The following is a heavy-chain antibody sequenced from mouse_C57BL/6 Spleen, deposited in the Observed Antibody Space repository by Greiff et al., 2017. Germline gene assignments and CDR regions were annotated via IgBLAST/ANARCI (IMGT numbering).Heavy chain of an antibody. V-gene: IGHV1-78*01. J-gene: IGHJ3*01. D-gene: IGHD6-1*01. CDR3: ARGGSLSNLDPFAY. CDR1: GYTFTDHT. CDR2: IYPRDGST. Sequence: VKLMESDAELVKPGASVKISCKVSGYTFTDHTIHWMKQRPEQGLEWIGNIYPRDGSTKYNEKFKGKATLTADKSSSTAYMQLNSLTSEDSAVYFCARGGSLSNLDPFAYWGQGTLVTVSA.